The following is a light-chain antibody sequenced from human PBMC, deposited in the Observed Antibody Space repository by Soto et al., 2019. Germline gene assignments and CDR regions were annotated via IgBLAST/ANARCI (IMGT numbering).Light chain of an antibody. CDR2: AAS. CDR3: QQSYSTPST. Sequence: DIQMTQSPSSLSASVGDRVTITCRASQSISSYLNWYQQKPGKAPKLLIYAASSLQSGVPSRFGGSGSGTDFTLTISSLQPEDFATYYGQQSYSTPSTFGGGTKVEIK. CDR1: QSISSY. J-gene: IGKJ4*01. V-gene: IGKV1-39*01.